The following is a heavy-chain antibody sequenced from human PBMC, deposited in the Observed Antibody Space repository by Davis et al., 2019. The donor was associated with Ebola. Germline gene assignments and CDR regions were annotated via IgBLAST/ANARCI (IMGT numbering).Heavy chain of an antibody. CDR1: GGTFSSYA. V-gene: IGHV1-18*01. CDR2: ISAYNGNT. Sequence: ASVKVSCKASGGTFSSYAISWVRQAPGQGLEWMGWISAYNGNTNYAQKVQGRVTMTTDTSTSTAYMELRSLRSDDTAVYYCARDFWVSAFDIWGQGTMVTVSS. CDR3: ARDFWVSAFDI. J-gene: IGHJ3*02. D-gene: IGHD2/OR15-2a*01.